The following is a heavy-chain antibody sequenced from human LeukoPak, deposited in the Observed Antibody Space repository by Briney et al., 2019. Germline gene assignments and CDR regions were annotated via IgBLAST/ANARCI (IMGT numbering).Heavy chain of an antibody. D-gene: IGHD4-11*01. J-gene: IGHJ5*02. CDR3: ARDSDYSGNGNGDWFDP. Sequence: ASVNVSCKASGFRFTSFGVSWVRQAPGQGLEWMGWISTYIGVTHYAEKLEDRVSMTIDTSTTTVYMELRSLRYDDTAVYYCARDSDYSGNGNGDWFDPWGQGTVVTVSS. CDR1: GFRFTSFG. V-gene: IGHV1-18*04. CDR2: ISTYIGVT.